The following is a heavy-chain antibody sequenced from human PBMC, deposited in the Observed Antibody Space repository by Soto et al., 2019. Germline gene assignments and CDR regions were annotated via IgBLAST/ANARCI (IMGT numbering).Heavy chain of an antibody. J-gene: IGHJ6*02. V-gene: IGHV3-30*18. Sequence: QVQLVESGGGVVQPGRSLRLSCAASGFTFSSYGMYWVRQAPGKGLEWVAVISYDGSNKNYADSVKGRFTISRDNSKNTLYVQMNSLRAEDTAVYYCVKERGFLTTVDYYGMDVWGQGTTVTVSS. CDR2: ISYDGSNK. D-gene: IGHD2-2*01. CDR1: GFTFSSYG. CDR3: VKERGFLTTVDYYGMDV.